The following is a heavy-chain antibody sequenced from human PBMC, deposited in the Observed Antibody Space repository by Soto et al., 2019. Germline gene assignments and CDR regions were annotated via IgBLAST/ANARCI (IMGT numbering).Heavy chain of an antibody. CDR1: GFTFSSYA. CDR2: VSAGGDMT. Sequence: DVQLLESGGQLVQPGGSLRLSCAASGFTFSSYAMSWVRQAPGKGLEWVSSVSAGGDMTYYSDSVQGRFTISRDNSNNALFLQMNSLRIEDTALYYCARGDRGGSGSPASYYYSGLDVWGQGTTVTVS. V-gene: IGHV3-23*01. CDR3: ARGDRGGSGSPASYYYSGLDV. D-gene: IGHD3-10*01. J-gene: IGHJ6*02.